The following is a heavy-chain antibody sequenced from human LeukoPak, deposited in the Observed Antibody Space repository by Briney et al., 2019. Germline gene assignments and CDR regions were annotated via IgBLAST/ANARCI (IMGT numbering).Heavy chain of an antibody. CDR2: IYYSGST. Sequence: KSSETLSLTCAVYGGSFSGYYWGWIRQPPGKGLEWIGSIYYSGSTYYNPSLKSRVTISVDTSKNQFSLKLSSVTAADTAVYYCARLGDDFWSGHMDVWGKGTTVTVSS. CDR1: GGSFSGYY. J-gene: IGHJ6*03. D-gene: IGHD3-3*01. CDR3: ARLGDDFWSGHMDV. V-gene: IGHV4-39*01.